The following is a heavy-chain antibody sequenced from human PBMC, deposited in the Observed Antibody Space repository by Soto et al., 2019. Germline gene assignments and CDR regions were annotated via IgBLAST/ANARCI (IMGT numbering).Heavy chain of an antibody. Sequence: XGSLSLSCAASGFTVSSYSMHWVRQAPGKGLEWVAVISYDGSNKYYADSVKGRFTISRDNSKNTLYLQMNSLRAGDTAVYYCARVYGEEELTNAFDIWGQGTMVTVSS. V-gene: IGHV3-30-3*01. CDR3: ARVYGEEELTNAFDI. CDR1: GFTVSSYS. J-gene: IGHJ3*02. CDR2: ISYDGSNK. D-gene: IGHD1-26*01.